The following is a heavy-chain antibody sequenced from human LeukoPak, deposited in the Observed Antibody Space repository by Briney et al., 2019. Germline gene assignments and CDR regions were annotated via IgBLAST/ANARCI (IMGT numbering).Heavy chain of an antibody. CDR1: GGSTSSGDYY. Sequence: SETLSLTCTVPGGSTSSGDYYWSWIRQPPGKGLEWIGYIYYSGSTYYNPSLKSRVTISVDTSKNQFSLKLSSVTAADTAVYYCARVPTTFWFDPWGQGTLVTVSS. D-gene: IGHD4-17*01. V-gene: IGHV4-30-4*01. CDR3: ARVPTTFWFDP. J-gene: IGHJ5*02. CDR2: IYYSGST.